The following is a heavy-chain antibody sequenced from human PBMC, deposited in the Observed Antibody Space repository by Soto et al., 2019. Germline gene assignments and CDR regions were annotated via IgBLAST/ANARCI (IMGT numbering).Heavy chain of an antibody. Sequence: QVQLQESGPGLVKPSGTLSLTCAVSSGSISSSNWWSWVRQPPGKGLEWIGEIYHSGSTNYNPSLKSRVPISVDKSKNQFSLKLSSVTAADTAVYYCARGGVYSGVVLNWFDPWGQGTLVTVSS. D-gene: IGHD3-3*01. CDR3: ARGGVYSGVVLNWFDP. J-gene: IGHJ5*02. CDR2: IYHSGST. V-gene: IGHV4-4*02. CDR1: SGSISSSNW.